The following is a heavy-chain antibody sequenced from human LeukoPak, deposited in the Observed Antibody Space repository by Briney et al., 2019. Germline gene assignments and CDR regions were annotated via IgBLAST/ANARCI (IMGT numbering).Heavy chain of an antibody. V-gene: IGHV3-7*04. CDR3: PRLSQWRGVNSY. D-gene: IGHD2/OR15-2a*01. Sequence: GGSLRLSCAAPGFTFSNHWMSWVRQAPGKGLEWVANIKEDGSEKNYVDSVKGRFNISRDNAKNSVYLQMNSLRAEDTAVYYCPRLSQWRGVNSYWGQGTLVTVSS. CDR1: GFTFSNHW. CDR2: IKEDGSEK. J-gene: IGHJ4*02.